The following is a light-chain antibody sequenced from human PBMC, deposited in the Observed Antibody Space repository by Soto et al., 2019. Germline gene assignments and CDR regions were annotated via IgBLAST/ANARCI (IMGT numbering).Light chain of an antibody. Sequence: DIVMTQSPLSLPVTPGEPASISCRASQCLLHSNGYTYLDWCLQKPGQSPQLLIYLGSTRASGVPDRFSGSGSGTDFTLKISRVEAEDVGLYYCMQALQTPLTFGGGTKVEIK. CDR2: LGS. CDR1: QCLLHSNGYTY. CDR3: MQALQTPLT. J-gene: IGKJ4*01. V-gene: IGKV2-28*01.